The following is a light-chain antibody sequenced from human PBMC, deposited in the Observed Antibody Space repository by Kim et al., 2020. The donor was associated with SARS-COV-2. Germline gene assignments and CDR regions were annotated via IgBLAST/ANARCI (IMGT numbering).Light chain of an antibody. CDR1: QSVTSH. CDR3: QQYNNWLT. CDR2: GAS. Sequence: PGSPGESATLSCRARQSVTSHLAWYQQKPGQAPRLLIYGASTRATGIPARFSGSGSGTEFTLTISSLQSEDFAVYYCQQYNNWLTFGQGTRLEI. V-gene: IGKV3D-15*01. J-gene: IGKJ5*01.